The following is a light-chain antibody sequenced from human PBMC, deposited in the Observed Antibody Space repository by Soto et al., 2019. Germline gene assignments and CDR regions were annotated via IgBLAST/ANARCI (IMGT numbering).Light chain of an antibody. Sequence: PGEGATLSCRASHSVDSNLAWYQQKPGQAPTLLMYGAATRPSGIPDRFSGSGSGTEFTLTISSLQSEDFAVYYCQQYDSWPLTFGGGTKVEIK. CDR3: QQYDSWPLT. CDR1: HSVDSN. J-gene: IGKJ4*01. V-gene: IGKV3D-15*01. CDR2: GAA.